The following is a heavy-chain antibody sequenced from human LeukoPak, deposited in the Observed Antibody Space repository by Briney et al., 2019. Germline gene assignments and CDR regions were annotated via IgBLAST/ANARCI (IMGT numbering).Heavy chain of an antibody. D-gene: IGHD2-15*01. CDR3: VKGEYIGGSCYCSADY. J-gene: IGHJ4*02. CDR2: ISGSAGDT. V-gene: IGHV3-23*01. CDR1: GFTFSSYA. Sequence: GGSLRLSCTASGFTFSSYAMAWVRQAPGKGLEWVSSISGSAGDTLYADSVKGRFTISRDNSKNTLYLQMNSLRAEDTAIYYCVKGEYIGGSCYCSADYWGQGTLVTVSS.